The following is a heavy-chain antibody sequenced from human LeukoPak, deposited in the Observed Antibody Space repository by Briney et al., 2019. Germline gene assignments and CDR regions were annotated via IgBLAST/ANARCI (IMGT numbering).Heavy chain of an antibody. J-gene: IGHJ5*02. CDR3: AREVPYSSGWGFSYYNWFDP. D-gene: IGHD6-19*01. CDR1: GGSFSGYY. V-gene: IGHV4-34*01. CDR2: INHSGST. Sequence: SETLSLTCAVYGGSFSGYYWSWIRQPPGKGLEWIGEINHSGSTNYNPSLKSRVTISVDTSKNQFSLKLSPVTAADTAVYYCAREVPYSSGWGFSYYNWFDPWSQGTLVTVSS.